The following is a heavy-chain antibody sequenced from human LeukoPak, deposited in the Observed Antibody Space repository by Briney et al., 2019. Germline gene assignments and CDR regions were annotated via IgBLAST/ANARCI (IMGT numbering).Heavy chain of an antibody. Sequence: ASAKVSCKASGYTFTSYYMHWVRQAPGQGLEWMGIINPSGGSTSYAQKFQGRVTMTRDTSTSTVYVELSSLRSEDTAVYYCAREPPRPYSSGRLDYWGQGTLVTVSS. CDR3: AREPPRPYSSGRLDY. CDR2: INPSGGST. J-gene: IGHJ4*02. CDR1: GYTFTSYY. D-gene: IGHD6-19*01. V-gene: IGHV1-46*01.